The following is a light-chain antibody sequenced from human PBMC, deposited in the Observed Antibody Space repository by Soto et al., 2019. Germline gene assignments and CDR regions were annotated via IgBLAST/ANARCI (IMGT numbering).Light chain of an antibody. Sequence: EIVLTQSQGTLSLSPGERATLSCRASQSVSNNYLAWYQQKPGQPPRLLIYFASTRATAVPARFTAGGSGTDFTLTISSLQSEDFAVYYCQQYSIWRTFGQGTKVDIK. J-gene: IGKJ1*01. CDR1: QSVSNN. CDR2: FAS. CDR3: QQYSIWRT. V-gene: IGKV3-15*01.